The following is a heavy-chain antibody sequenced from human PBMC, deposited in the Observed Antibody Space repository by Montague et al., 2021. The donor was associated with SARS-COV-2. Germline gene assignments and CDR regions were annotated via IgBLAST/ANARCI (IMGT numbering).Heavy chain of an antibody. D-gene: IGHD3-16*01. CDR3: ARGGTYHYGMDV. CDR1: DGSISSPNW. CDR2: IYYTGNT. V-gene: IGHV4-4*02. J-gene: IGHJ6*02. Sequence: SETLSLTCAVSDGSISSPNWWNWVRQPPGKGLEWIGEIYYTGNTNYNPSPKSRVTIFIDKSKNHFSRQLSTVAAADTAVYYCARGGTYHYGMDVWGQGTTVAVSS.